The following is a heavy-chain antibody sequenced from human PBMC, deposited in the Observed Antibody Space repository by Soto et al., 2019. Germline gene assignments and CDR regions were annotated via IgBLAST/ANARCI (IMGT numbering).Heavy chain of an antibody. CDR3: ASMGCGTTVTYWYFDL. CDR1: GFTFSSYA. V-gene: IGHV3-30-3*01. CDR2: ISYDGSNK. D-gene: IGHD4-17*01. Sequence: QAQLVESGGSVVQPGRSLSLSCAASGFTFSSYAMHWVRQAPGKGLEWVAGISYDGSNKYYADSVKGRFTISGDNSKITRYLQMTSLSAEDTAVYYCASMGCGTTVTYWYFDLWGRGTLVAVSS. J-gene: IGHJ2*01.